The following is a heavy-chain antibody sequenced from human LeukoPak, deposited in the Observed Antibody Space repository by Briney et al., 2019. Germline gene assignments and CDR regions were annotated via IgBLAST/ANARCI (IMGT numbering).Heavy chain of an antibody. V-gene: IGHV3-15*01. J-gene: IGHJ4*02. CDR2: IRSKIDGGTT. CDR3: TTAAVH. Sequence: GGSLRLSCAASGFTFSNAWMSWVRQSPGKGLEWVGRIRSKIDGGTTDYAAPVKGGFTISRDDSKNTLYLQMNSLKTEDTAVYYCTTAAVHWGQGTLVTVSS. CDR1: GFTFSNAW.